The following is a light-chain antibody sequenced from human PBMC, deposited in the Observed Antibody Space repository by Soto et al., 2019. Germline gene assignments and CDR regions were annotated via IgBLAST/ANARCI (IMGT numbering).Light chain of an antibody. CDR1: SSDVGGYNY. Sequence: QSALTQPRSVSGSPGQSVTISCTGTSSDVGGYNYGSWYQQHPGKAPKLMIYDVSKRPSGVPDRFSGSKSGNTASLTISGLQAENEAHYYCCSYAGSYTGVFGGGTKVTVL. J-gene: IGLJ3*02. CDR2: DVS. V-gene: IGLV2-11*01. CDR3: CSYAGSYTGV.